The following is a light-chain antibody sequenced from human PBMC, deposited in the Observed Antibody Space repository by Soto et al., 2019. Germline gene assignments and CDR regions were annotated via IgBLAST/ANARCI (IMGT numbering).Light chain of an antibody. Sequence: VLSQSPVTLSLSPGERATVSCRASQSVSSSYLAWYQQKPGQAPRLVIYGASSRASAVPDRFSGSGSGADFTLTISRLEPEDFAVYYCQQYGSSPLTFGGGTKVDI. CDR2: GAS. CDR3: QQYGSSPLT. CDR1: QSVSSSY. V-gene: IGKV3-20*01. J-gene: IGKJ4*01.